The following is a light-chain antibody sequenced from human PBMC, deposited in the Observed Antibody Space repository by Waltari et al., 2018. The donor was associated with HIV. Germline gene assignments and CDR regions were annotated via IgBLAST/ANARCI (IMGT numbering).Light chain of an antibody. V-gene: IGKV1-39*01. CDR1: QRISTY. J-gene: IGKJ3*01. CDR2: SAS. Sequence: DIQMTQSPSSLSASVGDRVTITCRASQRISTYLNWYQQKPGKAPKVLIYSASSLQSGVPSSFSGSGSMTDFTLTISSLQPEDFATYYCQQSYSKPLTFGPGTKVDIK. CDR3: QQSYSKPLT.